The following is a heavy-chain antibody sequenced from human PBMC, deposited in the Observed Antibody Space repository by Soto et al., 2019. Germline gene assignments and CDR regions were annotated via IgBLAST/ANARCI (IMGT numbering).Heavy chain of an antibody. CDR1: GGTFSSYA. D-gene: IGHD2-15*01. CDR2: IIPIFGTA. CDR3: ARSQGGSSSLDIYYYSYYGMDV. V-gene: IGHV1-69*01. J-gene: IGHJ6*02. Sequence: QVQLVQSGAEVKKPGSSVKVSCKAPGGTFSSYAISWVRQAPGQGLEWMGGIIPIFGTANYAQKFQGRVTITADESTSTGYMELSSLRSEDTAVYYCARSQGGSSSLDIYYYSYYGMDVWCQGTTVTVSS.